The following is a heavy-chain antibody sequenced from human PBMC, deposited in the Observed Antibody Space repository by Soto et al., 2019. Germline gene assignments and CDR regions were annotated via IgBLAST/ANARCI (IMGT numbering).Heavy chain of an antibody. Sequence: EVQLAESGGGLAQPGGSLRLSCAASGFTLSGDAMDWVRQAPGKGLEYVSGISSNGVGTYYANSVQGRFTSSRDNSKTTVYLQMGSLRPEDMAVYYCARRARPDFYYMDVWGKGTTVTVSS. CDR3: ARRARPDFYYMDV. J-gene: IGHJ6*03. D-gene: IGHD6-6*01. CDR1: GFTLSGDA. V-gene: IGHV3-64*01. CDR2: ISSNGVGT.